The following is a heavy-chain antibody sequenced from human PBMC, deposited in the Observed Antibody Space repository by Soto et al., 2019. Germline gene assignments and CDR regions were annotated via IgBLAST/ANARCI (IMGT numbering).Heavy chain of an antibody. CDR3: ARGLRDPPFDY. D-gene: IGHD4-17*01. CDR2: XNAGNXNT. V-gene: IGHV1-3*01. J-gene: IGHJ4*02. CDR1: GCTFTRYT. Sequence: XSVKVSCKASGCTFTRYTMHCVRQAPGQRLEWMGWXNAGNXNTKYSKKFQXXVTITRDXXESKDYMEMSSLRSEDTAVYYCARGLRDPPFDYWGQGTLVTVSS.